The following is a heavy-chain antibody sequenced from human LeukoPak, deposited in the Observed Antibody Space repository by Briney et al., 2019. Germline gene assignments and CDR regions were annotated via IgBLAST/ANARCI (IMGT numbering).Heavy chain of an antibody. CDR3: ARVVGSRRAPEFDY. V-gene: IGHV3-7*01. D-gene: IGHD1-14*01. Sequence: GGSLRLSCAASGFTFSSYWMSWVRQAPGKGLEWVANIKQDGSEKYYVDSVKGRFTISRDNAKNSLYLQMNSLRAEDTAVYYCARVVGSRRAPEFDYWGQGTLVTVSP. CDR1: GFTFSSYW. CDR2: IKQDGSEK. J-gene: IGHJ4*02.